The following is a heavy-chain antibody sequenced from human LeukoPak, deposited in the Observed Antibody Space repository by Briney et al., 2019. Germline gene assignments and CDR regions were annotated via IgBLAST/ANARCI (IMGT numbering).Heavy chain of an antibody. D-gene: IGHD1-26*01. J-gene: IGHJ6*02. CDR1: GGSISSGSYY. Sequence: SQTLSLTCTVSGGSISSGSYYWSWIRQPAGKGLEWIGRIYTSGSTNYNPSLKSRVTISVDTSKNQFSLKLSSVTAADTAVYYCAKLVGATSYYYYGMDVWGQGTTVTVSS. V-gene: IGHV4-61*02. CDR2: IYTSGST. CDR3: AKLVGATSYYYYGMDV.